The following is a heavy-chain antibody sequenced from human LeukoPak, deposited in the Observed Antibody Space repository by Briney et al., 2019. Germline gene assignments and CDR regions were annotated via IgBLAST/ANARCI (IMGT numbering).Heavy chain of an antibody. V-gene: IGHV4-61*02. CDR1: GGSISSGSYY. Sequence: SETLSLTCTVSGGSISSGSYYWSWIRQPAGKGLEWIGRIYTSGSTNYNPSLKSRVTISVDTSKNQFSLNLNSVTAADTAVYFCAQHGEFYFDIWGRGTLITVSS. CDR3: AQHGEFYFDI. D-gene: IGHD4-17*01. J-gene: IGHJ2*01. CDR2: IYTSGST.